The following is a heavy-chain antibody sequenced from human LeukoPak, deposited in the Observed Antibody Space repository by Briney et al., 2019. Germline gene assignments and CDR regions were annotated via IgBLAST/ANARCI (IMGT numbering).Heavy chain of an antibody. CDR1: GFTFSSYE. CDR2: ISSSGSTI. D-gene: IGHD6-19*01. Sequence: GGSLRLSCAASGFTFSSYEMNWVRQAPGKGLEWVSYISSSGSTIYYADSVKGRFTISRDNSKNRLFLQMSSLRGDDTAVYYCAKDSSGWYGNRGYFEYWGQGILVTVAS. CDR3: AKDSSGWYGNRGYFEY. J-gene: IGHJ4*02. V-gene: IGHV3-48*03.